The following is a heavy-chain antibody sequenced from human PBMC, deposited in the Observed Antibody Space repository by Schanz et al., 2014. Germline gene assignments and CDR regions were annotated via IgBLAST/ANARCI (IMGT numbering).Heavy chain of an antibody. J-gene: IGHJ4*02. V-gene: IGHV4-34*01. CDR1: SGSFSGYY. CDR2: INHIEST. CDR3: ARGPDSTSADVTRGRRRYYFDY. Sequence: QVQLQQWGAGLLKPSETLSLSCAVYSGSFSGYYWSWIRQPPGKGLGWFGKINHIESTNYNPSPNSHITIPVDPSKNQFSLKLSSVTAADTAVYYCARGPDSTSADVTRGRRRYYFDYWGQGTLVTVSS. D-gene: IGHD6-13*01.